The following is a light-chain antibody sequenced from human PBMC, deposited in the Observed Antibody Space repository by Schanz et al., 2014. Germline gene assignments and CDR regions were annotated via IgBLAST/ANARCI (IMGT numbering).Light chain of an antibody. V-gene: IGLV2-14*01. CDR2: DVN. Sequence: QFVLTQPASVSGSPGQSITISCTGTSSDIGGRAYVSWYQQRPGKAPQLILYDVNSRPSGVSNRFSGSKSGNTASLTISGLQAEDEADYHCSSHTAITTAVVFGGGTKVTVL. CDR1: SSDIGGRAY. J-gene: IGLJ2*01. CDR3: SSHTAITTAVV.